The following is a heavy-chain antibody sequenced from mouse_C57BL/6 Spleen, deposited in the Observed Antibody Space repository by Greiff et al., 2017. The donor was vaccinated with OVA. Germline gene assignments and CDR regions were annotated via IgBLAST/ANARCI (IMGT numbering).Heavy chain of an antibody. V-gene: IGHV1-18*01. CDR1: GYTFTDYN. J-gene: IGHJ2*01. CDR2: INPNNGGT. Sequence: VQLQQSGPELVKPGASVKIPCKASGYTFTDYNMDWVKQSHGKSLEWIGDINPNNGGTIYNQKFKGKATLTVDKSSSTAYMELRSLTSEDTAVYYCARLFYDGYHFDYWGQGTTLTVSS. D-gene: IGHD2-3*01. CDR3: ARLFYDGYHFDY.